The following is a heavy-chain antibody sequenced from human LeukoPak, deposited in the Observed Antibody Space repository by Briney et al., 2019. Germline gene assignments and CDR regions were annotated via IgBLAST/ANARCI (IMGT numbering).Heavy chain of an antibody. J-gene: IGHJ6*03. CDR2: INDNGRI. CDR1: GGSFSNYY. V-gene: IGHV4-34*01. D-gene: IGHD1-7*01. Sequence: SETLSLTCAVYGGSFSNYYWSWIRQSPGKGLEWIGEINDNGRINYNPSLMTRVTISIDTSKKQFSLTVNFVTAADTAVYYCARRWNYGTNYYMDVWDEGTTVTVSS. CDR3: ARRWNYGTNYYMDV.